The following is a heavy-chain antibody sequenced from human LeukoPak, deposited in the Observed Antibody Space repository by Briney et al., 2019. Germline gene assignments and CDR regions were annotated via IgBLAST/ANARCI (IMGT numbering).Heavy chain of an antibody. CDR1: GFLLRTSGGG. Sequence: SGPTQVNPTQTLTLTCTFSGFLLRTSGGGVGWIRQPPGKALEWLTLIYWYDDKHYSPSLKSRLTITKDTSKNQVVLTMTNMDPVDTATYYCAHRSTYDFWSGGEFDYWGQGTQVTGSS. CDR2: IYWYDDK. D-gene: IGHD3-3*01. J-gene: IGHJ4*02. V-gene: IGHV2-5*01. CDR3: AHRSTYDFWSGGEFDY.